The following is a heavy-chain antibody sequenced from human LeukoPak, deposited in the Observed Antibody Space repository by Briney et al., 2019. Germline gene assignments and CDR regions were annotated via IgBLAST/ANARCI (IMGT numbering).Heavy chain of an antibody. D-gene: IGHD3-16*01. V-gene: IGHV4-59*01. CDR1: GGSISTY. J-gene: IGHJ3*02. CDR2: IYYSGST. CDR3: ASGGRDAFDI. Sequence: SETLSLTCTVSGGSISTYWSWIRQPPGKGLEWIGYIYYSGSTNYNPSLKSRVTISVDTSKNQFSLKLSSVTAADTAVYYCASGGRDAFDIWGQGTMVTVSS.